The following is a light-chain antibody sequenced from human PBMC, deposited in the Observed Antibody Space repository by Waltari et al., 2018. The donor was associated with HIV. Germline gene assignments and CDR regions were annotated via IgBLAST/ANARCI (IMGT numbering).Light chain of an antibody. CDR3: QQYDNSPRYT. CDR1: QRVSSNY. J-gene: IGKJ2*01. CDR2: GAS. Sequence: EIVLTQSPGTLSLSPGERATLSCRASQRVSSNYLTWYQQKPGRAPRLLIYGASSRATGIPDRFSGSGSETDFTLTISRLEPEDFAVYYCQQYDNSPRYTFGQGTKLEIK. V-gene: IGKV3-20*01.